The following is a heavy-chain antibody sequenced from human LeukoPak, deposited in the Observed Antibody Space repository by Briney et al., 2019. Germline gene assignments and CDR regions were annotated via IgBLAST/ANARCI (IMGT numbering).Heavy chain of an antibody. D-gene: IGHD3-10*01. CDR2: INLDGSKK. V-gene: IGHV3-7*01. J-gene: IGHJ4*02. CDR3: ARDETGGYFEN. Sequence: GGSLRLSCATSGLTFSHYWMSWVRQAPGKGLEWVANINLDGSKKYYEDSVKGRFTISRDNAQNSLYLQMNSLRVEDTAVYYCARDETGGYFENWGQGTLVTVSS. CDR1: GLTFSHYW.